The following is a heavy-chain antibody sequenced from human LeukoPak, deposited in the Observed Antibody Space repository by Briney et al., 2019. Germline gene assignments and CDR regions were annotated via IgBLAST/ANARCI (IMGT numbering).Heavy chain of an antibody. J-gene: IGHJ4*02. CDR1: GYTFTGYY. CDR3: ASEGFGESQLIDY. CDR2: INPNSGGT. V-gene: IGHV1-2*02. D-gene: IGHD3-10*01. Sequence: SVKVSCKASGYTFTGYYMHWVRQAPGQGLEWMGWINPNSGGTNYAQKFQGRVTMTRDTSISTAYMELSRLRSDDTAVYYCASEGFGESQLIDYWGQGTLVTVSS.